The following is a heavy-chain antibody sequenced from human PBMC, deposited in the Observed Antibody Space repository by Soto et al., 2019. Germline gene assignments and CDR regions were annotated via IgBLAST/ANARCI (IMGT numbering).Heavy chain of an antibody. J-gene: IGHJ4*02. CDR1: GGSINDFY. V-gene: IGHV4-59*01. CDR2: IYYSGST. D-gene: IGHD6-6*01. CDR3: ARVGGVAARTFDY. Sequence: SETLSLTCTVSGGSINDFYWIWIRQPPGKGLEWIGYIYYSGSTDYNPSLKGRVTISVDTSKNQFSLKLRSVTAADTAVYYCARVGGVAARTFDYWGQGTLVTVSS.